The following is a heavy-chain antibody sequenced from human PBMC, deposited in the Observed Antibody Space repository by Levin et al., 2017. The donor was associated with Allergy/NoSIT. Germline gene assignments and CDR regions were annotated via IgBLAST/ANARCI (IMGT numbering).Heavy chain of an antibody. D-gene: IGHD4-17*01. CDR1: GFAFDDYT. J-gene: IGHJ4*02. Sequence: GGSLRLSCAASGFAFDDYTMHWVRQAPGKGLEWVSLISWDGGSTYYADSVKGRFTISRDNSKNSLYLQMNSLRTEDTALYYCAKDISHFRANYGVPGFDYWGQGTLVTVSS. CDR2: ISWDGGST. CDR3: AKDISHFRANYGVPGFDY. V-gene: IGHV3-43*01.